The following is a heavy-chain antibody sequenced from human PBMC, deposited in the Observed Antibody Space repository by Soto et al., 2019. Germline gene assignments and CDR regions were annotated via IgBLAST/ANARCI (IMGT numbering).Heavy chain of an antibody. CDR2: INAGNGNT. Sequence: ASVKVSCKASGYTFTSYAMHWVRQAPGQRLEWMGWINAGNGNTKYSQKFQGRVTITRDTSANTAYMELSSLRSEDTAVYYCARDRYCSGGSCRELPYFDYWGQGTLVTVSS. V-gene: IGHV1-3*01. CDR3: ARDRYCSGGSCRELPYFDY. CDR1: GYTFTSYA. J-gene: IGHJ4*02. D-gene: IGHD2-15*01.